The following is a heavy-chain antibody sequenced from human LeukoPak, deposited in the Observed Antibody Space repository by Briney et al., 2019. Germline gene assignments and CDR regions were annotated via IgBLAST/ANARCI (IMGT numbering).Heavy chain of an antibody. Sequence: ASVKASCKASGYTFSSYAITWVRQAPGQGLEWMGWISSYSGNTNYAQKFQGRVTMTTDTPTSTAYMELRSLRSDDTAVYYCARASGGGSLDYWGQGTLVTVSS. CDR3: ARASGGGSLDY. J-gene: IGHJ4*02. CDR1: GYTFSSYA. CDR2: ISSYSGNT. V-gene: IGHV1-18*01. D-gene: IGHD2-15*01.